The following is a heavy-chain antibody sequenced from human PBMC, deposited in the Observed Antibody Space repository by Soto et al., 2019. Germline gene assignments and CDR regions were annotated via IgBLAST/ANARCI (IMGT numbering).Heavy chain of an antibody. Sequence: PSATLSLTXTVSGGSISSGGYYWSWIRQHPGKGLEWIGYIYYSGSTYYNPSLKSRVTISVDTSKNQFSLKLSSVTAADTAVYYCPREPHWGPSNYDNWFDPWGQGTLVTVSS. V-gene: IGHV4-31*03. CDR3: PREPHWGPSNYDNWFDP. CDR1: GGSISSGGYY. CDR2: IYYSGST. J-gene: IGHJ5*02. D-gene: IGHD4-4*01.